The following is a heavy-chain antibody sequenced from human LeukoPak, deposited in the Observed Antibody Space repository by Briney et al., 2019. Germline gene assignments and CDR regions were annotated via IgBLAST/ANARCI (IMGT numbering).Heavy chain of an antibody. CDR1: GFTFSNYA. J-gene: IGHJ3*02. Sequence: EGSLRLSCAASGFTFSNYAMNWVRQAPGKGLEWVSGISASDGSTYYADSVKGRFTISRDNSKNTLYLQMNTLRAEDTAIYYCAKVHSSGYYGWDAFDIWGQGTMVTVSS. CDR3: AKVHSSGYYGWDAFDI. CDR2: ISASDGST. D-gene: IGHD6-19*01. V-gene: IGHV3-23*01.